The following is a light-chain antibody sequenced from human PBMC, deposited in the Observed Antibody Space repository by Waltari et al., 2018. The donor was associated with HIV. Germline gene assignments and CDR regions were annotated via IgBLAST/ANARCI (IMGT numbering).Light chain of an antibody. CDR2: EVT. CDR1: NSDVGGYNF. Sequence: QSALTQPASVSGSPGPSITISCTGTNSDVGGYNFVSWYQHNPGKAPKLMIYEVTNRPSGLSNRFSGSKSGNTASLTISGLQAEDEADYYCTSYTSNNTLMFGGGTKVTVL. V-gene: IGLV2-14*01. J-gene: IGLJ3*02. CDR3: TSYTSNNTLM.